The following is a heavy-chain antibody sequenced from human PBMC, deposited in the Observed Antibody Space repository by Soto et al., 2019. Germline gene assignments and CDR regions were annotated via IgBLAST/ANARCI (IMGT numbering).Heavy chain of an antibody. CDR3: AREPCEDGYNCGY. V-gene: IGHV1-69*13. D-gene: IGHD5-12*01. J-gene: IGHJ4*02. CDR1: GGTFSSYA. Sequence: ASVKVSCKASGGTFSSYAVSWVRQAPGQGLEWMGGIIPIFGTANYAQKFQGRVTITADESTSTAYMELSSLRSEDTAVYYCAREPCEDGYNCGYWGQGTLVAVSS. CDR2: IIPIFGTA.